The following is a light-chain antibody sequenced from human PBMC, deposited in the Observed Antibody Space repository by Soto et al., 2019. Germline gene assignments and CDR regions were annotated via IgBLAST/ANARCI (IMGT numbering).Light chain of an antibody. Sequence: DVVMTQSPLSLSVILGQSASISCRSSRSLVSTDGNTYLNWFHHRPGQSPRRLIYRVSVRNSGVPDRFSGSGSATDFTLNISRVEAEDIGIFYCMQGTHRPPTFGQGTNVEIK. CDR1: RSLVSTDGNTY. CDR3: MQGTHRPPT. CDR2: RVS. J-gene: IGKJ1*01. V-gene: IGKV2-30*01.